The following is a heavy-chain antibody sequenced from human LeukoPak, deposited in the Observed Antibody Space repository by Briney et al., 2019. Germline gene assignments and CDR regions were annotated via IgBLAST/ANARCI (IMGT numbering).Heavy chain of an antibody. CDR1: GGTYSSYS. CDR3: ARDFAGPKADIVVVPAAMLGSYYYYGMDV. CDR2: VLPVLGLS. V-gene: IGHV1-69*04. Sequence: SVKVSCKVSGGTYSSYSINWVRQAPGQGLEWMGRVLPVLGLSKTAQNFQGRVTITADKSTTTAYMELSSLRSEDTAVYYCARDFAGPKADIVVVPAAMLGSYYYYGMDVWGQGTTVTVSS. D-gene: IGHD2-2*01. J-gene: IGHJ6*02.